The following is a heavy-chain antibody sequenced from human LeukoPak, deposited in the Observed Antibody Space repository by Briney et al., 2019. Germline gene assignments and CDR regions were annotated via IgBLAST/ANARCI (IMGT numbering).Heavy chain of an antibody. V-gene: IGHV3-48*01. D-gene: IGHD3-22*01. CDR3: VRDYYESSGSSWFDP. CDR2: ISSSSSTI. Sequence: PGGSLTLSCAASGFTFSSYRMNWVRQAPGKGLEGVSYISSSSSTIYYADSVKGRFTISRDNAKNSLYLQMNSLRAKDTALYYCVRDYYESSGSSWFDPWGQGTLVTVSS. CDR1: GFTFSSYR. J-gene: IGHJ5*02.